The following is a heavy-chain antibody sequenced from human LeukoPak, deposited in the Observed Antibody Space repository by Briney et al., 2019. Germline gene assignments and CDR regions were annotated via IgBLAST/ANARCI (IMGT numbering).Heavy chain of an antibody. CDR1: GYTLTELS. J-gene: IGHJ4*02. CDR2: FDPEDGET. Sequence: ASVKVSCKVSGYTLTELSMHWVRQPPGKGLEWVGGFDPEDGETIYAQKFQGRVTMTEDTSTDTAYMELSSLRSEDTAVYYCATGGLAVAGYYFDYWGQGTLVTVSS. CDR3: ATGGLAVAGYYFDY. D-gene: IGHD6-19*01. V-gene: IGHV1-24*01.